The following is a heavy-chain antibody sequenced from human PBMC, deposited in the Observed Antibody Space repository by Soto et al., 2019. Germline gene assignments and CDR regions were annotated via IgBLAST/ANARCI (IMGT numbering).Heavy chain of an antibody. J-gene: IGHJ5*02. D-gene: IGHD3-3*01. CDR1: GGTFSSYA. CDR3: AREGYYDFWSVYYTAGGNWFDP. CDR2: IIPIFGTA. Sequence: QVQLVQSGAEVKKPGSSVKVSCKASGGTFSSYAISWVRQAPGQGLEWMGGIIPIFGTANYAQKFQGRVTITADESTSTAYMELSSLRSEDTAVYYCAREGYYDFWSVYYTAGGNWFDPWGQGTLVTVSS. V-gene: IGHV1-69*01.